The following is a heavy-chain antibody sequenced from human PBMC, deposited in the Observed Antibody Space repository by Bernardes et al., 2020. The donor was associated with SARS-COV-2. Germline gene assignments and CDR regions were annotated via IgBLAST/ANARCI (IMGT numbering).Heavy chain of an antibody. D-gene: IGHD6-13*01. CDR2: IYYSGST. Sequence: SETLSLTCTVSGGSISSSSYYWGWIRQPPGKGLEWIGSIYYSGSTYYNPSLKSRVTISVDTSKNQFSRKLSSVTAADTAVYYCERMTAADTFMDVWGQAATVTVSS. CDR1: GGSISSSSYY. J-gene: IGHJ6*02. CDR3: ERMTAADTFMDV. V-gene: IGHV4-39*01.